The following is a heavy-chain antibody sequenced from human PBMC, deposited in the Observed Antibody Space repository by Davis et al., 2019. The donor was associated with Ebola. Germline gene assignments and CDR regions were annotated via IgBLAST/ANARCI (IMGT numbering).Heavy chain of an antibody. CDR2: IFPGDSDT. J-gene: IGHJ6*03. CDR1: GYSFTTYW. Sequence: KISCKASGYSFTTYWIVWVRQMPGKGLECMGIIFPGDSDTRYSPSFQGQVTISADKSISTAYLQWSSLKASDTAMYYCARYDVDQYGLRPVWDVWGKGTTVTVSS. CDR3: ARYDVDQYGLRPVWDV. V-gene: IGHV5-51*01. D-gene: IGHD3-10*01.